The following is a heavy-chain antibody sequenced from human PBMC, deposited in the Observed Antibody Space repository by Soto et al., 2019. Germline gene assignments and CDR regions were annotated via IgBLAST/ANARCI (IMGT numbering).Heavy chain of an antibody. V-gene: IGHV4-59*08. D-gene: IGHD7-27*01. CDR1: GGSLSSYY. J-gene: IGHJ4*02. CDR3: ARRWGRTFDY. CDR2: IYYSGST. Sequence: SGTLSPTCTVSGGSLSSYYLSWVRQPPGKGLEWIGYIYYSGSTNYNPSLKSRVTISVDTSKNQFSLKLSSVTAADTAVYYCARRWGRTFDYWGQGTLVTVSS.